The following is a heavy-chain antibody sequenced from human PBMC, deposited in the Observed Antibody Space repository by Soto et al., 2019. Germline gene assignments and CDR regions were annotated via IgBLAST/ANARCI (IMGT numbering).Heavy chain of an antibody. D-gene: IGHD5-12*01. V-gene: IGHV1-69*10. CDR2: IIPILGTA. J-gene: IGHJ6*02. Sequence: SVKVSCKASGGTFSSYAISWVRQAPGQGLEWMGGIIPILGTANYAQKFQGRVTITADKSTSTAYMELSSLRSEDTAVYYCARERGEGVATIGDDYYYYGMDVWGQGTTVTVSS. CDR3: ARERGEGVATIGDDYYYYGMDV. CDR1: GGTFSSYA.